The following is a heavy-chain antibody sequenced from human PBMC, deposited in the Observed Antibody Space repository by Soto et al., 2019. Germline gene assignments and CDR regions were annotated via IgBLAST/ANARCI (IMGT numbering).Heavy chain of an antibody. D-gene: IGHD3-3*01. CDR1: GGSLSRDSQS. V-gene: IGHV4-30-2*01. Sequence: PSETLSLTFAVSGGSLSRDSQSWTWIRQPPGKGLEWIGYIYHSGSTYFNPSLKSRITMSVDKSKNQFSLKLNSVTAADTAVYYCARGSGVAAQGELDPWGQGTLVTVSS. J-gene: IGHJ5*02. CDR3: ARGSGVAAQGELDP. CDR2: IYHSGST.